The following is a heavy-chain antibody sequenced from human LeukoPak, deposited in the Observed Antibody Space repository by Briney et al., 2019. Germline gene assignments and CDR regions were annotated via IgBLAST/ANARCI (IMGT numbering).Heavy chain of an antibody. CDR1: GYTFTSYY. D-gene: IGHD1-1*01. Sequence: EASVKVSCKASGYTFTSYYMHWVRQAPGQGLEWMGIINPSGGSTSYAQKFQGRVTMTRDMSTSTVYMELSSLRSEDTAVYYCARESFATGRAEYFQHWGQGTLVTVSS. V-gene: IGHV1-46*01. CDR3: ARESFATGRAEYFQH. CDR2: INPSGGST. J-gene: IGHJ1*01.